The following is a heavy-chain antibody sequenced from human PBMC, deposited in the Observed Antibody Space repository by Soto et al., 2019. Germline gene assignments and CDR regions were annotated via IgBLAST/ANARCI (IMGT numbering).Heavy chain of an antibody. CDR3: AYSPYFHYGMDV. Sequence: QVQLVQSGAEVKKPGSSVKVSCKASGRTFSSYAISWVRQAPGQGLEWTGGIIRIFGTANYAQKFQGRVTIPADESTSTAYMELSSLRSEDTAVYYCAYSPYFHYGMDVWGQGTTVTVSS. V-gene: IGHV1-69*12. CDR1: GRTFSSYA. D-gene: IGHD2-15*01. J-gene: IGHJ6*02. CDR2: IIRIFGTA.